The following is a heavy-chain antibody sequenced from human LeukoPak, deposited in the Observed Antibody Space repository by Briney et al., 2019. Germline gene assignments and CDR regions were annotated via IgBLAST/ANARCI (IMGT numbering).Heavy chain of an antibody. J-gene: IGHJ3*02. CDR1: GGSISSHY. V-gene: IGHV4-59*11. D-gene: IGHD4-23*01. Sequence: PSETLSLTCTVSGGSISSHYWSWIRQSPGKGLEWIGYIYYSGSTNYNPSLKSRVTISVDTSKNQFSLKLSSVTAADTAVYYCARSRIFYGGAFDIWGQGTMVTVSS. CDR2: IYYSGST. CDR3: ARSRIFYGGAFDI.